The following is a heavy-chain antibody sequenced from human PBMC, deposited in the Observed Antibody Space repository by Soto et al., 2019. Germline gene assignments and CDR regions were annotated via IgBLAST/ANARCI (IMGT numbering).Heavy chain of an antibody. J-gene: IGHJ6*02. V-gene: IGHV1-8*01. Sequence: QVQLVQSGAEVKKPGASVKVSCKASGYTFTSYDFNWVRQATGQGLEWMGWMNPTSGNTGSAQKFQGRGTMTRNTSISKAYMELSSLRSEDTAVYYCARWPDGYYYYGMDAWGQGTTVTVSS. CDR2: MNPTSGNT. CDR3: ARWPDGYYYYGMDA. CDR1: GYTFTSYD.